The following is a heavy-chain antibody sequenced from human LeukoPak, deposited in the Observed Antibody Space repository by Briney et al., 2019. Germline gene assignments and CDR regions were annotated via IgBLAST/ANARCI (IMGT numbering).Heavy chain of an antibody. CDR3: ARVAVDTAAPFDY. Sequence: EASVKVSCKASGGTFSSYAISWVRQAPGQGLDWMGGIIPIFSTANYAQKFQGRVTITADESTSTAYMELSRLRSEDTAMYYCARVAVDTAAPFDYWRQGTLVTVSS. CDR2: IIPIFSTA. V-gene: IGHV1-69*13. J-gene: IGHJ4*02. D-gene: IGHD5-18*01. CDR1: GGTFSSYA.